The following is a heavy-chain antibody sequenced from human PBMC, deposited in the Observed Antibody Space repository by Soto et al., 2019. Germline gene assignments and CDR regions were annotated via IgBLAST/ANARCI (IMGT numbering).Heavy chain of an antibody. CDR3: AAIVVVAANSFDY. Sequence: SVKVSCKASGGTFSSYAISWVRQAPGQGLEWMGGIIPIFGTANYAQKFQGRVTITADESTSTAYMELSSLRSEDTAVYYCAAIVVVAANSFDYWGQGTPVTVSS. V-gene: IGHV1-69*13. J-gene: IGHJ4*02. D-gene: IGHD2-15*01. CDR1: GGTFSSYA. CDR2: IIPIFGTA.